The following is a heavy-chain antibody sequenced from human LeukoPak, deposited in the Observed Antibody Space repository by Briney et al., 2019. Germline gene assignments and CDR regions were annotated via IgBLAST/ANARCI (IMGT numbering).Heavy chain of an antibody. V-gene: IGHV1-69*13. J-gene: IGHJ3*02. Sequence: ASVKVSCKASGGTFSSYAISWVRQAPGQGLEWMGGIIPIFGTANYAQKFQGRVTITADESTSTAYMELNSLRAEDTALYHCARGRQQWLARFGFDIWGQGTMVTVSS. CDR1: GGTFSSYA. CDR3: ARGRQQWLARFGFDI. CDR2: IIPIFGTA. D-gene: IGHD6-19*01.